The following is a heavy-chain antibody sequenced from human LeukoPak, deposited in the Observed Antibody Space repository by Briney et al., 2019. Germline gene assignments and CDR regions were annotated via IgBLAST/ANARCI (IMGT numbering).Heavy chain of an antibody. D-gene: IGHD6-19*01. Sequence: PGGSLRLSCVASGFTFSHSWMTWVRQAPGKGLQWVGHIKNDGSETYYLDSLKGRFSISRDNTNNALYLQMNSLRVEDTAVYYCVKNDGWFHLAQWGQGTLVTVSS. CDR1: GFTFSHSW. V-gene: IGHV3-7*03. CDR2: IKNDGSET. CDR3: VKNDGWFHLAQ. J-gene: IGHJ4*02.